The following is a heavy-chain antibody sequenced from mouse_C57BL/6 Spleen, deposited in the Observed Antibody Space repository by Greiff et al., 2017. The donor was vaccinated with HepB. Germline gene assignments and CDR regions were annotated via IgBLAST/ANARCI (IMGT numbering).Heavy chain of an antibody. J-gene: IGHJ4*01. Sequence: EVNVVESGGGLVKPGGSLKLSCAASGFTFSDYGMHWVRQAPEKGLEWVAYISSGSSTIYYADTVKGRFTISRDNAKNTLFLQMTSLRSEDTAMYYCARGRKGYYAMDYWGQGTSVTVSS. V-gene: IGHV5-17*01. CDR3: ARGRKGYYAMDY. CDR2: ISSGSSTI. CDR1: GFTFSDYG.